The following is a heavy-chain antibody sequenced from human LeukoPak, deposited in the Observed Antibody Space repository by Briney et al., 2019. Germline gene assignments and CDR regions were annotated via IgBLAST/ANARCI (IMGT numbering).Heavy chain of an antibody. CDR1: GGSFNSSSYY. J-gene: IGHJ4*02. V-gene: IGHV4-39*07. CDR3: ARLSSWYARGVDY. Sequence: PSETLSLTCTVSGGSFNSSSYYWGWIRQPPGKGLEWIGEINHSESTNYNPCPKSRVTISVDTSTNPFSLKLGSVTAADTAVYYCARLSSWYARGVDYWGQGTLVTVSS. D-gene: IGHD6-13*01. CDR2: INHSEST.